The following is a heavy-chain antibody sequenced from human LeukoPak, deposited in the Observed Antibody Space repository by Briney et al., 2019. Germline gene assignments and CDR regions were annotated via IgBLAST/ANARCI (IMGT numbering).Heavy chain of an antibody. CDR1: GFTFSSYS. CDR3: ARDLRYYDSSGHDY. CDR2: ISSSSSYI. V-gene: IGHV3-21*01. Sequence: KTGGSLRLSCAASGFTFSSYSMNWVRQAPGQGLEWVSSISSSSSYIYYADSVKGRFTISRDNTKNSLYLQMNSLRAEDTAVYYCARDLRYYDSSGHDYWGQGTLVTVSS. D-gene: IGHD3-22*01. J-gene: IGHJ4*02.